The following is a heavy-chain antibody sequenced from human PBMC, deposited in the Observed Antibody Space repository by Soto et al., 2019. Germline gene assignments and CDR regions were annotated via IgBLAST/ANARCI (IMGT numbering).Heavy chain of an antibody. CDR2: IYYSGST. D-gene: IGHD2-2*01. Sequence: SETLSLTCTVSGGSISSSSYYWGWIRQPPGKGLEWIGSIYYSGSTYYNPSLKSRVTISVDTSKNQFSLKLSSVTAADTAVYYCARHQDIVVVPAAMEPSNLDYWGQGTLVTVSS. V-gene: IGHV4-39*01. CDR3: ARHQDIVVVPAAMEPSNLDY. CDR1: GGSISSSSYY. J-gene: IGHJ4*02.